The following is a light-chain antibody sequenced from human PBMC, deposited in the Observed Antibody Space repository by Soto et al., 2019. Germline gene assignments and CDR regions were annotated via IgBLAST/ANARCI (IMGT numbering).Light chain of an antibody. CDR1: SGEVGTYNL. J-gene: IGLJ3*02. CDR2: GGN. V-gene: IGLV2-23*03. Sequence: QSALTQPASVSGSPGQAITGSCTGSSGEVGTYNLVSWYQQHPGKAPKLIIYGGNKRPSGVSDRFSGSQSGDTASLTISGLQTEDEADYYCCSYANYNTFVVFGGGTKLTVL. CDR3: CSYANYNTFVV.